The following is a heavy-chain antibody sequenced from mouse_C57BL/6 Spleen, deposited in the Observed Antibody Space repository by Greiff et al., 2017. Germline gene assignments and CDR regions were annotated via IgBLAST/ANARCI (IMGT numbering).Heavy chain of an antibody. J-gene: IGHJ4*01. V-gene: IGHV1-42*01. D-gene: IGHD1-1*01. CDR3: ARGDTTVVDYAMDY. CDR1: GYSFTGYY. Sequence: EVQLQQSGPELVKPGASVKISCKASGYSFTGYYMNWVKQSPEKSLEWIGEINPSTGGTTYNQKFKAKATLTVDKSSSTAYMQLKSLTSEDSAVYYCARGDTTVVDYAMDYWGQGTSVTVSS. CDR2: INPSTGGT.